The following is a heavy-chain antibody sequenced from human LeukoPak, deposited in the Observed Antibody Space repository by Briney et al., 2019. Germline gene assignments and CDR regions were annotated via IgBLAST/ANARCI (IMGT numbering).Heavy chain of an antibody. J-gene: IGHJ5*02. CDR3: ARASSGWYNWFDP. Sequence: SETLSLTCTVSGGSISSYYWSWIRQSPGKGLEWIGYIYYSGSTNYNPSRKSRVTISVDTSKTQFSLKLSSVTAADTAVYYCARASSGWYNWFDPWGQGTLVTVSS. V-gene: IGHV4-59*01. CDR1: GGSISSYY. D-gene: IGHD6-19*01. CDR2: IYYSGST.